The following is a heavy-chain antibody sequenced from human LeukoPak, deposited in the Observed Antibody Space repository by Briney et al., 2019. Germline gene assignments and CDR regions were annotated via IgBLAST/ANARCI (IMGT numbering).Heavy chain of an antibody. V-gene: IGHV4-59*12. J-gene: IGHJ4*02. CDR1: GGSISSYY. Sequence: SETLSLTCTVSGGSISSYYWSWIRQPPGKGLEWIGYIYYSGSTNYNPSLKSRVTISVDTSKNQFSLKLSSVTAADTAVYYCARDRGGSSGFYYFDYWGQGTLVTVSS. D-gene: IGHD6-19*01. CDR3: ARDRGGSSGFYYFDY. CDR2: IYYSGST.